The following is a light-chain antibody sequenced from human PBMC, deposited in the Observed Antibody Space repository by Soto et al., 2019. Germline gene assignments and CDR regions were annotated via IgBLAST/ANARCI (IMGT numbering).Light chain of an antibody. CDR2: DVT. J-gene: IGLJ1*01. Sequence: QSVLTQPASVSGAPGHSITISCTGTRSDVGGYNYVYWHQQHPGKAPELMIYDVTNRPSGVSDRFSGSKSGNTASLTISGLQAEDEADYYCSSYTSSSTYVFGAGTKVTVL. CDR3: SSYTSSSTYV. CDR1: RSDVGGYNY. V-gene: IGLV2-14*01.